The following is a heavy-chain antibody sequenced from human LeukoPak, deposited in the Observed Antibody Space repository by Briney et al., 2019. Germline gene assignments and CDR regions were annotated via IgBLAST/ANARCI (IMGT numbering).Heavy chain of an antibody. CDR3: TVRQPPLRYFAA. Sequence: GGSLRLSCAASGFTFSNAWMSWVRQAPGKGLEWVGRIKSKTDGGTTDYAAPVKGRFTISRDDSKNTLYLQMNSLKTEDTAVYYCTVRQPPLRYFAAWGQEPWSPSPQ. J-gene: IGHJ4*02. D-gene: IGHD3-9*01. CDR2: IKSKTDGGTT. V-gene: IGHV3-15*01. CDR1: GFTFSNAW.